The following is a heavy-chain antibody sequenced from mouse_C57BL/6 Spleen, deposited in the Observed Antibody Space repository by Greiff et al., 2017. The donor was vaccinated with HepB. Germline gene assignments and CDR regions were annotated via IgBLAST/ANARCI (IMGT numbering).Heavy chain of an antibody. V-gene: IGHV1-15*01. D-gene: IGHD1-1*01. CDR3: TRLPYYGSSYRYFDV. Sequence: VQLQQSGAELVRPGASVTLSCKASGYTFTDYEMHWVKQTPVHGLEWIGAIDPETGGTAYNQKFKGKAILTADKSSSTAYMELRSLTSEDSAVYYCTRLPYYGSSYRYFDVWGTGTTVTVSS. CDR1: GYTFTDYE. CDR2: IDPETGGT. J-gene: IGHJ1*03.